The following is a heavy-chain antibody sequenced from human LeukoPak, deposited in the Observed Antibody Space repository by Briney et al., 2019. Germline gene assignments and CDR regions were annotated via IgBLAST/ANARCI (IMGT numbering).Heavy chain of an antibody. V-gene: IGHV1-2*02. CDR2: INPNTGGT. J-gene: IGHJ4*02. CDR1: GYTFSGYY. CDR3: ARGRITMIVVGPQPEYYFDY. Sequence: ASVKVSCKASGYTFSGYYIHWVRQAPGQGLEWMGWINPNTGGTKYAQRFQDRVTMTRDTSISTAYMEVSRLRYDDTAVYYCARGRITMIVVGPQPEYYFDYWGQGTLVTVSS. D-gene: IGHD3-22*01.